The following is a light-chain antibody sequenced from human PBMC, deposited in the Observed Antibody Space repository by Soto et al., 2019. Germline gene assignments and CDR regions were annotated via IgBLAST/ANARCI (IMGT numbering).Light chain of an antibody. CDR3: QQRSNWPPYT. J-gene: IGKJ2*01. V-gene: IGKV3-11*01. CDR1: QNVSSY. Sequence: EIVLTQSPATLSLSPGERATRSCRASQNVSSYLAWYQQKPGQAPRLLIYDASNRATGIPARFSGSGSGTDFTLTISSLEPEDFAVYYCQQRSNWPPYTFGQGTKLEIK. CDR2: DAS.